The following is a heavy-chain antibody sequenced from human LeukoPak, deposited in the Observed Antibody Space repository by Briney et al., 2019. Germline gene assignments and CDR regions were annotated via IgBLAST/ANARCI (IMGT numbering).Heavy chain of an antibody. CDR1: GFPFSSHW. D-gene: IGHD3-10*01. Sequence: GGSLRLSCAASGFPFSSHWLSWFRQSPGRGLEWVAHINSDGSEKNYVDSVKGRFTISRDNARNSQFLHMNSLRAEDTAVYYCARGGDGSGSYYPRGNYWGQGTLVTVSS. V-gene: IGHV3-7*01. CDR3: ARGGDGSGSYYPRGNY. J-gene: IGHJ4*02. CDR2: INSDGSEK.